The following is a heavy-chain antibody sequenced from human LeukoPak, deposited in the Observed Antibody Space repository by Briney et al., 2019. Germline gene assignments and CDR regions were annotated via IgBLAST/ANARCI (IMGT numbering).Heavy chain of an antibody. J-gene: IGHJ5*02. CDR2: IYYSGST. CDR3: ARGRVVITGFDP. D-gene: IGHD3-22*01. Sequence: SETLSLTCTVSGGSISSSSYYWGWIRQPPGKGLEWIGSIYYSGSTYYNPSLKSRVTISVDTSKNQFSLKLSSVTAADTAVYYCARGRVVITGFDPWGQGTLVTVSS. CDR1: GGSISSSSYY. V-gene: IGHV4-39*07.